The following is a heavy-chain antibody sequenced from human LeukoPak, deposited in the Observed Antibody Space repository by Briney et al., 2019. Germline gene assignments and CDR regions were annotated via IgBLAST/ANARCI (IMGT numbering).Heavy chain of an antibody. CDR2: ISSSSSTI. D-gene: IGHD6-6*01. J-gene: IGHJ4*02. CDR1: GFTFSSYS. Sequence: GGSLRLSCAASGFTFSSYSMNWVRQALGKGLEWVSYISSSSSTIYYADSVKGRFTISRDNSKDPLYLQMNSLRAEDTAVYYCARGLAARGDYWGQGTLVTVSS. CDR3: ARGLAARGDY. V-gene: IGHV3-48*01.